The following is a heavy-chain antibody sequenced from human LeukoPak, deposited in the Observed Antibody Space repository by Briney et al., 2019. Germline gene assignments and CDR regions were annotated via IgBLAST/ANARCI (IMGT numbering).Heavy chain of an antibody. CDR2: IYSGGST. V-gene: IGHV3-66*01. J-gene: IGHJ4*02. Sequence: GGSLRLSCAASGFTVSSNYMSWVRQAPGKGLEWVSVIYSGGSTYYADSVKGRFTISRDNSKNTLYLQMNSLRAEDTAVYYCARGSEIVVVVAATRPYANFDYWGQGTLVTVSS. D-gene: IGHD2-15*01. CDR1: GFTVSSNY. CDR3: ARGSEIVVVVAATRPYANFDY.